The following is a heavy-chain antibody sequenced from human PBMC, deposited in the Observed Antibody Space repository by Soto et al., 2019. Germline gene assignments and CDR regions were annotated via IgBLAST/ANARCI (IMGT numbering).Heavy chain of an antibody. J-gene: IGHJ6*02. Sequence: PGGSLRLSCTASGFTFGDYAMSWFRQAPGKGLEWVGFIRSKAYGGTTEYAASVKGRFTISRDDSKSIAYLQMNSLKTEDTAVYYCTRDKVGATFYYYGMDVWGQGTTVTVSS. CDR1: GFTFGDYA. D-gene: IGHD1-26*01. V-gene: IGHV3-49*03. CDR2: IRSKAYGGTT. CDR3: TRDKVGATFYYYGMDV.